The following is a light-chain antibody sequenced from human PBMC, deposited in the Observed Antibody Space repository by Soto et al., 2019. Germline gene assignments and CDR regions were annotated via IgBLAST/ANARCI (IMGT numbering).Light chain of an antibody. CDR2: NSY. CDR1: SSNIGSKT. J-gene: IGLJ1*01. V-gene: IGLV1-44*01. CDR3: AAWDASLNGYG. Sequence: LTQPPSASGTPGQRVTISCSGSSSNIGSKTVNWYQQLPGTVPKLLIYNSYQRPSGVPVRFSGSKSGTSASLAISGLQSEDEADYYCAAWDASLNGYGFGAGTKVTVL.